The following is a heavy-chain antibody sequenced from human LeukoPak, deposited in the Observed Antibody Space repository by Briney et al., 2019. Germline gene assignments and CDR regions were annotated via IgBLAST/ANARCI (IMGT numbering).Heavy chain of an antibody. V-gene: IGHV3-33*01. Sequence: GGSLRLSCAASGFTFSSYGMHWVRQAPGKGLEWVAVIWYDGSNKYYADSVKGRFTISRDNSKNTLYLQMNSLRAEDTAVYYCARDATYYDFWSGYPDYWGQGTLVTVSS. J-gene: IGHJ4*02. CDR3: ARDATYYDFWSGYPDY. CDR2: IWYDGSNK. D-gene: IGHD3-3*01. CDR1: GFTFSSYG.